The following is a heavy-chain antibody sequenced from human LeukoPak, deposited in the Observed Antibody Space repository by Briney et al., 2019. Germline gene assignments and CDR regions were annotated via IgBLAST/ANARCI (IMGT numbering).Heavy chain of an antibody. Sequence: ASVKVSCKASGYTFTSYYKHWVRQAPGQGLEWMGIINPSGGSTSYAQKFQGRVTMTRDTSTSTVYMELSSLRSEDTAVYYCARGPTKYSSSWQNDYWGQGTLVTVSS. D-gene: IGHD6-13*01. J-gene: IGHJ4*02. V-gene: IGHV1-46*01. CDR2: INPSGGST. CDR1: GYTFTSYY. CDR3: ARGPTKYSSSWQNDY.